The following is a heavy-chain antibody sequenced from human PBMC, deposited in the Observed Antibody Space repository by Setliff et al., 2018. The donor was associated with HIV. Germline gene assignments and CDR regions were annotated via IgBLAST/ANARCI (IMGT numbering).Heavy chain of an antibody. CDR1: GGSFTGYY. J-gene: IGHJ4*02. CDR3: ARGTAPRRGTNYGGNYPLDY. Sequence: SETLSLTCAVSGGSFTGYYWGWIRQPPGKGLEWIGSMFHSGSTYYNPSLKSRVTMSGDTSKNYFSLRLTSVTAADTAIYYWARGTAPRRGTNYGGNYPLDYWGQGTLVTVSS. CDR2: MFHSGST. D-gene: IGHD4-17*01. V-gene: IGHV4-38-2*01.